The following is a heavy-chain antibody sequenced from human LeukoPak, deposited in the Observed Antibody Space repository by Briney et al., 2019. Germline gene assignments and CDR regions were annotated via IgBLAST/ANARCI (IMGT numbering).Heavy chain of an antibody. J-gene: IGHJ4*02. V-gene: IGHV4-4*07. D-gene: IGHD6-13*01. CDR1: GGSISSYY. CDR3: ARDPRSSWYDY. Sequence: TSETLSLTCTVSGGSISSYYWSWIRQPAGKGLEWIGRIYTSGSTNHNPSLQSRVTMSVDTSKNQFSLKLSSVTAADTAVYYCARDPRSSWYDYWGQGTLVTVSS. CDR2: IYTSGST.